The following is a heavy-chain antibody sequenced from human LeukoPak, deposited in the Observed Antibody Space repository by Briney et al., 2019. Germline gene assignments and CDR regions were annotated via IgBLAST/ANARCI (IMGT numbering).Heavy chain of an antibody. CDR3: ARGPQGITFGGVIVTFDY. CDR2: MNHSGST. J-gene: IGHJ4*02. V-gene: IGHV4-34*01. D-gene: IGHD3-16*02. Sequence: SVTLSLTCAVYGGSFSGYYWSWIRQPPGKGLEWIGEMNHSGSTNYNPSLKSRVTISVDTSKNQFSLKLSSVTAADTAVYYCARGPQGITFGGVIVTFDYWGQGTLVTVFS. CDR1: GGSFSGYY.